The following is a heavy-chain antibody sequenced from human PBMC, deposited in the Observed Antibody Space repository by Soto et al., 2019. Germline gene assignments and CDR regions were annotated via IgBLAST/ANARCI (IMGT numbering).Heavy chain of an antibody. J-gene: IGHJ4*02. D-gene: IGHD6-13*01. CDR3: AKSGAADDYFDY. CDR2: ISYDGSNK. CDR1: GFTFSSYG. V-gene: IGHV3-30*18. Sequence: QVQLVESGGGVVQPGRSLRLSCAASGFTFSSYGMHWVRQAPGKGLEWVAVISYDGSNKYYADSVKGRFTISRDNSKNTLYLQMNSLRAEDTAVYYCAKSGAADDYFDYWGQGTLVTVSS.